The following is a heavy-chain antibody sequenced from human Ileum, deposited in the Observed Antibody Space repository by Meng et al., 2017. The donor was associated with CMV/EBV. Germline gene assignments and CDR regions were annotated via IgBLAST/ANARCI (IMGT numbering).Heavy chain of an antibody. CDR2: IDYLEGINK. J-gene: IGHJ4*02. CDR1: GYSFRNFA. D-gene: IGHD5-12*01. CDR3: TTWISYHFDN. Sequence: SFTASGYSFRNFAMRWVRQAPGKGLEWVAHIDYLEGINKHYADSVTGRFTISRDNSKNTVFLQMSSLRVEDTAFYYCTTWISYHFDNWGPGTLVTVSS. V-gene: IGHV3-23*01.